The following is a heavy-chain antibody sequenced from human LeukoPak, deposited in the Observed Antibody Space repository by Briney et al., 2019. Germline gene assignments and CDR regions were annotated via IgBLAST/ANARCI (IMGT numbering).Heavy chain of an antibody. J-gene: IGHJ4*02. CDR2: ISYSGST. CDR1: GGSISVYH. V-gene: IGHV4-59*01. Sequence: PSETLSLTCTVTGGSISVYHWSWIRQPPGKGLEWIGYISYSGSTNYNPSLKSRVTMSVDTSKNQLSLKLSSVTAADTAVYYCARGTIAAVAMKAFDYWGRDPWSPSPQ. D-gene: IGHD6-13*01. CDR3: ARGTIAAVAMKAFDY.